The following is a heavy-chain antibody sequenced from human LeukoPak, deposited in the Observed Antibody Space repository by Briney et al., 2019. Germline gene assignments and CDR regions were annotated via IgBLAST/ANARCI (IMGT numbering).Heavy chain of an antibody. CDR3: ARDREEVGNIAARRWDFDY. CDR2: INHSAST. J-gene: IGHJ4*02. D-gene: IGHD6-13*01. Sequence: SETLSLTCAVYGGSFSGYYWSWIRQPPGKGLDWIGEINHSASTNYNPSLKSRVTISVDTSKNQFSLKLSSVTAADTAVYYCARDREEVGNIAARRWDFDYWGQGTLVTVSS. CDR1: GGSFSGYY. V-gene: IGHV4-34*01.